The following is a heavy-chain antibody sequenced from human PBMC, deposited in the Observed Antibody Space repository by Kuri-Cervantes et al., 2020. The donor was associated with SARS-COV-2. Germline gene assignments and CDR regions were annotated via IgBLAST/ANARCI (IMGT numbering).Heavy chain of an antibody. Sequence: GESLKISCAASGFTFSSYSMNWVRQAPGKGLEWVSSISSSSSYIYYADSVKGRFTISRDNAKNSLYLQMNSLRAEDAAVYYCARGRIGFYSGFDYWGQGTLVTVSS. CDR3: ARGRIGFYSGFDY. V-gene: IGHV3-21*01. CDR1: GFTFSSYS. J-gene: IGHJ4*02. CDR2: ISSSSSYI. D-gene: IGHD3-22*01.